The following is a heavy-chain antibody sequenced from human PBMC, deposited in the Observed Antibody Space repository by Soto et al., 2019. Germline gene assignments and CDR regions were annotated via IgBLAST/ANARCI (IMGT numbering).Heavy chain of an antibody. Sequence: SSTXSLSGVFSVYCIRSGYSVSCFRQSPEMGLHWIGTIFHNGNSSYNPSLKSRLTISVDKSRNEFSLNLRFVTAADTAIYYCARSAEIFNSKGGMDVWGPATTV. D-gene: IGHD3-3*01. CDR2: IFHNGNS. CDR1: VYCIRSGYS. V-gene: IGHV4-38-2*01. J-gene: IGHJ6*01. CDR3: ARSAEIFNSKGGMDV.